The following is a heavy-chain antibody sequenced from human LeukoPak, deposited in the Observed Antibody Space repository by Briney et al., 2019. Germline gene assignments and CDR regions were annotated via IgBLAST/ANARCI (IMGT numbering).Heavy chain of an antibody. J-gene: IGHJ5*02. Sequence: SETLSLTCTVSGGSISSYYWSWIRQPAGKGLEWIGRIYTSGSTSYNPSLKSRVTMSVDTSKNQFSLKLSSVTAADTAVYYCARVASGGAAAGNWFDPWGQGTLVTVSS. CDR2: IYTSGST. D-gene: IGHD6-13*01. V-gene: IGHV4-4*07. CDR3: ARVASGGAAAGNWFDP. CDR1: GGSISSYY.